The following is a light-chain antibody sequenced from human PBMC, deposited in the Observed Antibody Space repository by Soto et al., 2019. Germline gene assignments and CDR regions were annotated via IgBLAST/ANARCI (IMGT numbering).Light chain of an antibody. J-gene: IGLJ3*02. CDR1: SGDVGYNY. CDR3: GSYTVNSLWV. Sequence: QSVLTQPASVSGSPGQSITISCTGSSGDVGYNYVSWYQHHPGKAPKLMIYEDSNRPTGVSNRFSGSKSGNTASLTISGLQAEDEADYYCGSYTVNSLWVFGGGTKLTVL. V-gene: IGLV2-14*01. CDR2: EDS.